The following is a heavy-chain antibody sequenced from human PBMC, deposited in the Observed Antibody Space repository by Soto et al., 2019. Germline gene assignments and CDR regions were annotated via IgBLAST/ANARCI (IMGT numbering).Heavy chain of an antibody. Sequence: EVQLVESGGGLVQPGGSLRLSCAASGFTFRSSWMSWVRQAPGKGLEWVASIKQDGSDKYYVESVKGRFTISRDNAENSVDLLMNTLRAEDTAVYYCARDKNVYDCFGADDAFDIWGQGTMVTVSS. CDR1: GFTFRSSW. CDR3: ARDKNVYDCFGADDAFDI. V-gene: IGHV3-7*05. D-gene: IGHD2-21*02. CDR2: IKQDGSDK. J-gene: IGHJ3*02.